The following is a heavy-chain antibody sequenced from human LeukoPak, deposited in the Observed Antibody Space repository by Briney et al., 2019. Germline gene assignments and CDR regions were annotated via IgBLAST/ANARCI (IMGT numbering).Heavy chain of an antibody. J-gene: IGHJ6*03. CDR3: ARENLAAAGTRGGYYYYYYMDV. V-gene: IGHV4-4*07. Sequence: PSETLSLTCTVSGGSISSYYWSWIRQPAGKGLEWIGRIYTSGSTNYNPSLKSRVTILVDTSKNQFSLKLSSVTAADTAVYYCARENLAAAGTRGGYYYYYYMDVWGKGTTVTVSS. D-gene: IGHD6-13*01. CDR1: GGSISSYY. CDR2: IYTSGST.